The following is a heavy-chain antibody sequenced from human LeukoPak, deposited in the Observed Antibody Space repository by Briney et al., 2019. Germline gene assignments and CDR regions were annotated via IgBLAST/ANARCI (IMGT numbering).Heavy chain of an antibody. CDR3: ARDRTRYFDWLDGY. CDR1: GGSISSSNYY. Sequence: SETLSLTCTVSGGSISSSNYYWGWIRQPPGKGLEWIGNIYHSGSTYYNPSLKSRVTISVDTSKNQFSLKLSSVTAADTAVYYCARDRTRYFDWLDGYWGQGTLVTVSS. D-gene: IGHD3-9*01. J-gene: IGHJ4*02. CDR2: IYHSGST. V-gene: IGHV4-39*07.